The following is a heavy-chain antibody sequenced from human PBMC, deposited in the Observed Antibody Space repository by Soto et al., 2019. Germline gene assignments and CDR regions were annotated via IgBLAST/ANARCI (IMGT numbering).Heavy chain of an antibody. V-gene: IGHV1-8*01. CDR3: ARDNRYNWNDEGWFDP. CDR1: GYSFSDYD. J-gene: IGHJ5*02. CDR2: MNPNSGNT. D-gene: IGHD1-20*01. Sequence: QVQLVQSGAEVKKPGASVKVSCKASGYSFSDYDINWVRQATGQGPEWMGWMNPNSGNTGYAQKFQCRVIMTRNTFINTAYMELSILGSEDTAVYYCARDNRYNWNDEGWFDPWGQVTRVTVSS.